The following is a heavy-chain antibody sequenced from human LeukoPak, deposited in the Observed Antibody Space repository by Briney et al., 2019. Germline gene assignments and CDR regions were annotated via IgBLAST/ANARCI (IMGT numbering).Heavy chain of an antibody. CDR3: VRLSSSSWYPSWFDP. J-gene: IGHJ5*02. Sequence: GGSLRLSCAASGFTFSSYAMSWVRQAPGKGLEWVSAISGSGGSTYYADSVKSRFTISRDNSKNTLYLQMNSLRAEDTAVYYCVRLSSSSWYPSWFDPWGQGTLVTVSS. V-gene: IGHV3-23*01. D-gene: IGHD6-13*01. CDR1: GFTFSSYA. CDR2: ISGSGGST.